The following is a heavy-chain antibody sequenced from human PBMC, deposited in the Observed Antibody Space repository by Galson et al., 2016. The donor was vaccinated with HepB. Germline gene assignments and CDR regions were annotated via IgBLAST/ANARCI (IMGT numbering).Heavy chain of an antibody. CDR3: ASLRFKGFDL. CDR1: GFTFSSYW. J-gene: IGHJ2*01. D-gene: IGHD3-3*01. CDR2: PYSGGST. V-gene: IGHV3-53*01. Sequence: SLRLSCAASGFTFSSYWMSWVRQAPGKGLEWVSVPYSGGSTYYADSVKGRFTISRDNSKNTLYLQMNSLRAEDTAVYYCASLRFKGFDLWGRGTLVTVSS.